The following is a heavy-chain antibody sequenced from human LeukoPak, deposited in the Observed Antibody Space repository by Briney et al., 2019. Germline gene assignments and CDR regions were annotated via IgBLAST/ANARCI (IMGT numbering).Heavy chain of an antibody. CDR2: IIPILGIA. Sequence: EASVNVSCKASGGTFSSYAISWVRQAPGQGLEWMGRIIPILGIANYAQKFQGRVTITADKSTSTAYMELSSLRSEDTAVYYCARVLTYYYDSSGPGLYYYYGMDVWGQGTTVTVSS. CDR1: GGTFSSYA. CDR3: ARVLTYYYDSSGPGLYYYYGMDV. J-gene: IGHJ6*02. D-gene: IGHD3-22*01. V-gene: IGHV1-69*04.